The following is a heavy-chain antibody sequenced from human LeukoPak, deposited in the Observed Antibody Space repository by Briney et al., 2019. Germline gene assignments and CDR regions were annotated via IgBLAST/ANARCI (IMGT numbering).Heavy chain of an antibody. CDR3: AKVGSGAYSKFDY. J-gene: IGHJ4*02. CDR2: IYHSGNT. V-gene: IGHV4-38-2*02. D-gene: IGHD3-10*01. Sequence: SETLSLTCTASAYSISSGYYWGWIRQPPGKGLEWIGSIYHSGNTYYNPSLKSRLTISVDTSKNQFSLNLSSVTAADTAVYYCAKVGSGAYSKFDYWGQGTLVTVSS. CDR1: AYSISSGYY.